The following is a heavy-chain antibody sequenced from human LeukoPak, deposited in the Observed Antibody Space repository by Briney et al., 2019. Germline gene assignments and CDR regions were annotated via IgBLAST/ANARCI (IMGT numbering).Heavy chain of an antibody. D-gene: IGHD3-22*01. Sequence: SSETLSLTCAVSGYPISSGYYWGWIRQPPGKGLEWIGSIYHSGSTYYNPSLKSRVTISVDTSKNQFSLKLSSVTAADTAVYYCAGTYYDSSGYIFDYWGQGTLVTVSS. CDR3: AGTYYDSSGYIFDY. V-gene: IGHV4-38-2*01. J-gene: IGHJ4*02. CDR1: GYPISSGYY. CDR2: IYHSGST.